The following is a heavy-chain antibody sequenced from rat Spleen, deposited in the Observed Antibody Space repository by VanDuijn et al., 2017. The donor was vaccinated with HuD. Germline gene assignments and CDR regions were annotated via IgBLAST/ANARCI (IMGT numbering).Heavy chain of an antibody. J-gene: IGHJ2*01. D-gene: IGHD1-9*01. CDR3: ARRGYYGYNFDY. CDR2: ITHIGGIT. Sequence: EVQLVESGGGLVQPGRSLKLSCAASGFTFSDYYMAWVRQAPKKGLEWVATITHIGGITSDPDSVKGRITISRDNAKSTLYLQMDSLRSEDTATYYCARRGYYGYNFDYWGQGVMVTVSS. CDR1: GFTFSDYY. V-gene: IGHV5-7*01.